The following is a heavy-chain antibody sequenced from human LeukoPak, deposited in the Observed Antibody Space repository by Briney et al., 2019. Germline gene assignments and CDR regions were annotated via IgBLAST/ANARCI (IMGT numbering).Heavy chain of an antibody. CDR1: GGSISSGSYY. V-gene: IGHV3-23*01. D-gene: IGHD4-23*01. J-gene: IGHJ4*02. Sequence: LSLTCTVSGGSISSGSYYWTWVRQAPGKGLEWVSTIDTAGAAYYAASVKGRFTISRDNSKNTLYLQMNSLRVEDTAVYYCAKDRIGGGVEEYWGQGTLVTVSS. CDR3: AKDRIGGGVEEY. CDR2: IDTAGAA.